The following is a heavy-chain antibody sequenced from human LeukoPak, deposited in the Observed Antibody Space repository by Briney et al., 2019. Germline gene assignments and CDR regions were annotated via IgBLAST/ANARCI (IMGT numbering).Heavy chain of an antibody. Sequence: GGSLRLSCAASGFTFSSYAMSWVRQAQGKGLEWVSAISGSGGSTYYADSVKGRFTISRDNSKNTLYLQMNSLRAEDTAVYYCAKVLITVVVPAATRAFDYWGQGTLVTVSS. V-gene: IGHV3-23*01. D-gene: IGHD2-2*01. CDR1: GFTFSSYA. CDR3: AKVLITVVVPAATRAFDY. CDR2: ISGSGGST. J-gene: IGHJ4*02.